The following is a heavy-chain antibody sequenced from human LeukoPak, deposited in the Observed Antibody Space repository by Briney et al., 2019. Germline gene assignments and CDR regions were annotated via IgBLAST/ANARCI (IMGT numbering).Heavy chain of an antibody. CDR1: GFTFSSYW. V-gene: IGHV3-7*03. CDR3: AKDKRGYSYGFDY. D-gene: IGHD5-18*01. J-gene: IGHJ4*02. CDR2: IKQDGSEK. Sequence: PGGSLRLSCAASGFTFSSYWMSWVRQAPGKGLEWVANIKQDGSEKNYVDSVKGRFTISRDNAKNSLYLQMNSLRTEDTALYYCAKDKRGYSYGFDYWGQGTLVTVSS.